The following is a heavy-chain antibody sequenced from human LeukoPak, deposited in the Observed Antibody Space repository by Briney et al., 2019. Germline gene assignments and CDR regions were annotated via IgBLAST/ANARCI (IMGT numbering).Heavy chain of an antibody. CDR1: GGSISSYY. D-gene: IGHD3-22*01. V-gene: IGHV4-59*12. CDR3: ARERDYYVSSGYYYGALYY. Sequence: SETLSLTCTVSGGSISSYYWSWIRQPPGKGLEWIGYIYYSGSTNYNPSLKSRVTISVDTSKNQFSLKLSSVTAADTAVYYCARERDYYVSSGYYYGALYYWGQGTLVTVSS. CDR2: IYYSGST. J-gene: IGHJ4*02.